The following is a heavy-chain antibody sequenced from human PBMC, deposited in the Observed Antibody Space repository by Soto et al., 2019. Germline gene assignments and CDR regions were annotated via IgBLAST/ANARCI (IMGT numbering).Heavy chain of an antibody. CDR2: IIPSGGST. D-gene: IGHD1-7*01. CDR1: GYTFTTYY. Sequence: ASVKVSCKASGYTFTTYYMHWVRQAPGQGLEWMGTIIPSGGSTSYAQKFQGRVTMTRDTSTSTAYLQWSSLKASDTAMYYCARGDRYNWNYRSTYYYYGMDVWGQGTTVTVSS. V-gene: IGHV1-46*01. CDR3: ARGDRYNWNYRSTYYYYGMDV. J-gene: IGHJ6*02.